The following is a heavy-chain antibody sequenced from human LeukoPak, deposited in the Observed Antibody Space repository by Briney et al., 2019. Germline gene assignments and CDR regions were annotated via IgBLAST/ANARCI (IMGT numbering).Heavy chain of an antibody. CDR2: IYYSGIS. Sequence: SETLSLTCTVSGGSISSYYWSWIRQPPGKGLEWIGYIYYSGISSYNPSLKSRLTISVDTSKNQFSLKLSSVAAADTAVYYCARSPYYYDSSGYPVEYWGQGTLVTVSS. V-gene: IGHV4-59*12. CDR1: GGSISSYY. D-gene: IGHD3-22*01. CDR3: ARSPYYYDSSGYPVEY. J-gene: IGHJ4*02.